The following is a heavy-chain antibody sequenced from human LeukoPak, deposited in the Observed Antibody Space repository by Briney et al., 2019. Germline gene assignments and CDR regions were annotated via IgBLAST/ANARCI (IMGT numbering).Heavy chain of an antibody. Sequence: ASVKVSCKASGGTFASSVVTWVRQAPGQGLEWMGQIVPISGTASYAQKLQGRVTMTTDTSTSTAYMELRSLRSDDTAVYYCARDLEDIVVVPAPTIPWFDPWGQGTLVTVSS. J-gene: IGHJ5*02. V-gene: IGHV1-69*05. CDR2: IVPISGTA. CDR1: GGTFASSV. CDR3: ARDLEDIVVVPAPTIPWFDP. D-gene: IGHD2-2*01.